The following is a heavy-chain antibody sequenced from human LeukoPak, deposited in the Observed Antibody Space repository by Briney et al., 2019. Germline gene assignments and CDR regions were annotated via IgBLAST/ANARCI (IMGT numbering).Heavy chain of an antibody. CDR1: GGSISSYY. Sequence: SETLSLTCTVSGGSISSYYWGWIRQPPGKGLEWIGSIYYSGSTYYNPSLKSRVTISVDTSKNQFSLKLSSVTAADTAVYYCARQAMGASDFDYWGQGTLVTVSS. J-gene: IGHJ4*02. V-gene: IGHV4-39*01. CDR2: IYYSGST. CDR3: ARQAMGASDFDY. D-gene: IGHD1-26*01.